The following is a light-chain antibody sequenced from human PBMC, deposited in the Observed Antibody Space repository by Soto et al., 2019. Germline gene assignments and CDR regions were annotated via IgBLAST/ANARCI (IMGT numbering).Light chain of an antibody. Sequence: EIVMTQSPVTLSVSPGERATLSCRASQSVSSNLAWYQQKPGQAPRLVIYGASTRATGIPARFSGSGSGTEFTLTISSLQSEDFAVYYCQQYNNWPPYTFGQGTKLEIK. CDR3: QQYNNWPPYT. CDR1: QSVSSN. CDR2: GAS. J-gene: IGKJ2*01. V-gene: IGKV3-15*01.